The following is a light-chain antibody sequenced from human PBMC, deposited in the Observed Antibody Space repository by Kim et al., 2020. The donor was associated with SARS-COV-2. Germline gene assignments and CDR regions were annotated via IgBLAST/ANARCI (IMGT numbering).Light chain of an antibody. Sequence: GQSITISCTGASSDVGNYNFVSWYQHHPGEAPKLMIYDVTKRPSGVSNRFFGSKSGNTASLTISGLQTEDEAYYYCCSCASSSTLIFGGGTQLTVL. CDR2: DVT. CDR1: SSDVGNYNF. CDR3: CSCASSSTLI. J-gene: IGLJ2*01. V-gene: IGLV2-14*03.